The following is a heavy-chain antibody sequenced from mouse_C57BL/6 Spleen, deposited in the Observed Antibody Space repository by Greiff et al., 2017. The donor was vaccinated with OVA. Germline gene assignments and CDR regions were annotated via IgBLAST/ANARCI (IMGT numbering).Heavy chain of an antibody. D-gene: IGHD2-4*01. CDR3: ASGAYDYDFAY. V-gene: IGHV1-82*01. J-gene: IGHJ3*01. CDR2: IYPGDGDT. CDR1: GYAFSSSW. Sequence: VQLQQSGPELVKPGASVKISCKASGYAFSSSWMNWVKQRPGKGLEWIGRIYPGDGDTNYNGKFKGKATLTADKSSSTAYMQLSSLTSEDSAVYFCASGAYDYDFAYWGQGTLVTVSA.